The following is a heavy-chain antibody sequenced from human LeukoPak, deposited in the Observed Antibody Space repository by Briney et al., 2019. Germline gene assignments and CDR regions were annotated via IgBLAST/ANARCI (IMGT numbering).Heavy chain of an antibody. CDR2: ISFDGSNR. D-gene: IGHD3-22*01. CDR1: GFTFSGYA. CDR3: ARGSGMDYYYDGSGDYFDY. Sequence: PGGSLRLSCAASGFTFSGYALHWVRQAPGKGLEWVAVISFDGSNRYYADSVKGRLTISRDNSKKTLYLQMNSLRAEDAAVYCCARGSGMDYYYDGSGDYFDYWGQGTLVTVSS. V-gene: IGHV3-30*04. J-gene: IGHJ4*02.